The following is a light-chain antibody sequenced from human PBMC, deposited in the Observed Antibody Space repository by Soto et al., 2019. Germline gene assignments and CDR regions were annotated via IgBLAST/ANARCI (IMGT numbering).Light chain of an antibody. Sequence: DIVLTQSPLSLPVTPGEPASLSSGPIQGPLVSGGPNSLDWYVQNPGQSPSLVIFLGSHRPSGVPDRFSGSGSGTDFTLKISRVEAEDVGVYFCMQALKTPRTFGQGTRVEI. V-gene: IGKV2-28*01. CDR2: LGS. CDR1: QGPLVSGGPNS. J-gene: IGKJ1*01. CDR3: MQALKTPRT.